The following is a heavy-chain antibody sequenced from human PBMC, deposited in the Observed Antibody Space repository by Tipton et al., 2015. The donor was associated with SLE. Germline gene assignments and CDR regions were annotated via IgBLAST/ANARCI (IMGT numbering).Heavy chain of an antibody. D-gene: IGHD6-6*01. CDR2: INSDGSST. Sequence: SLRLSCAASGFTFSSYWMHWVRQAPGKGLVWVSRINSDGSSTSYADSVKGRFTISRDNAKNTLYLQMNSLRAEGTAVYYCAGGLVHYYYYMDVWGKGTTVTVSS. V-gene: IGHV3-74*01. CDR1: GFTFSSYW. J-gene: IGHJ6*03. CDR3: AGGLVHYYYYMDV.